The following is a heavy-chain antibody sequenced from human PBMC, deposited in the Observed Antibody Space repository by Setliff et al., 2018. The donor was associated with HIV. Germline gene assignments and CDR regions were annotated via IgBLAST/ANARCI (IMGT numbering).Heavy chain of an antibody. CDR3: AKEVATTYYYRYMDV. D-gene: IGHD5-12*01. Sequence: ASVKVSCKASGGTFSDSAINWVRQAPGQGLEWMGRIIPVFGTANYAPKFPDRVTITADKSTSTAYLELSSLRSDDTAVYYCAKEVATTYYYRYMDVWGTGTTVTVS. CDR2: IIPVFGTA. V-gene: IGHV1-69*06. J-gene: IGHJ6*03. CDR1: GGTFSDSA.